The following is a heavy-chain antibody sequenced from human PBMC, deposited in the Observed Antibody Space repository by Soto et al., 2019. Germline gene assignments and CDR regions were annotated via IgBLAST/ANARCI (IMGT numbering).Heavy chain of an antibody. CDR1: GFAFSNFG. CDR3: AKDQSSSSRHGLDV. CDR2: ISYDGSTE. Sequence: HPGGSLRLSCATSGFAFSNFGFQFFRHSPCKGLEWVAVISYDGSTEHSADSVKGRFTISRDNSKRTLYLQMNSLRAEDTAVYYCAKDQSSSSRHGLDVWGQGTTVTVSS. J-gene: IGHJ6*02. V-gene: IGHV3-30*18. D-gene: IGHD2-2*01.